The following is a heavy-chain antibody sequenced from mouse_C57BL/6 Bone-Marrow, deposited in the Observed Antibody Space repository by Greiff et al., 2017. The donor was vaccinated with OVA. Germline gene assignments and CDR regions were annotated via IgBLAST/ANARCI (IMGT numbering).Heavy chain of an antibody. Sequence: QVQLKESGAELARPGASVKLSCKASGYTFTSYGISWVKQRTGQGLEWIGEIYPRSGNTYYNEKFKGKATLTADKSSSTAYMELRSLTSEDSAVYFGARPPYYSNPWFAYWGQGTLVTVSA. D-gene: IGHD2-5*01. J-gene: IGHJ3*01. CDR3: ARPPYYSNPWFAY. CDR2: IYPRSGNT. CDR1: GYTFTSYG. V-gene: IGHV1-81*01.